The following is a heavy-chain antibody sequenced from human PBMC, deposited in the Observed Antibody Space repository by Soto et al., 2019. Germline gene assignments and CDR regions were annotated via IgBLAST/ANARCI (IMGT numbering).Heavy chain of an antibody. CDR2: IKQDGSEK. CDR1: GFTFSSYW. Sequence: GGSLRLSCAASGFTFSSYWMSWVRQAPGKGLEWVANIKQDGSEKYYVDSVKGRFTISRDNAKSSLYLQMNSLRAEDTAVYYCARFVVVPAAISGMDVWGQGTTVTVSS. J-gene: IGHJ6*02. D-gene: IGHD2-2*02. V-gene: IGHV3-7*01. CDR3: ARFVVVPAAISGMDV.